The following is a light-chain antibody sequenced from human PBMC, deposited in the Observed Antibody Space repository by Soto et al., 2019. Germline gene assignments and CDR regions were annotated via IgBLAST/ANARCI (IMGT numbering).Light chain of an antibody. V-gene: IGLV2-23*01. CDR2: EGS. Sequence: QSALTQPASVSGSPGQSITISCTGTSSDVGGYNLVSWYQHHPGKAPKLMIYEGSKRPSGVSNRFSGSKSGNTASLTISGLQAEDEGDYYCCSYAGSSTLVFGGGTQLTV. CDR3: CSYAGSSTLV. CDR1: SSDVGGYNL. J-gene: IGLJ2*01.